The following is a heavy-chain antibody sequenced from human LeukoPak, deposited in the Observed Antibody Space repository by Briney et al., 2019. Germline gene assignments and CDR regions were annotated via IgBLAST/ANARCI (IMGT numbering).Heavy chain of an antibody. CDR1: DGPITNYY. Sequence: SETLSLTCTVSDGPITNYYWSWIRQPPGKGLEWIGYIYYRGNTNHSPSLKSRVTISVDTSKNQFSLKLSSVTAADTAVYFCARHQHIWNPYCSGGGCYNYYAMDVWGQGTTVTVSS. CDR2: IYYRGNT. CDR3: ARHQHIWNPYCSGGGCYNYYAMDV. V-gene: IGHV4-59*08. D-gene: IGHD2-15*01. J-gene: IGHJ6*02.